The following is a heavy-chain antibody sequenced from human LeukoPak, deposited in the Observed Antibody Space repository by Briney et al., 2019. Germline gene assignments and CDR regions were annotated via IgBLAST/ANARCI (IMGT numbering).Heavy chain of an antibody. CDR3: ARIDMKNYYDSSGYYKRDWFDP. J-gene: IGHJ5*02. CDR1: GYTFTSYG. CDR2: ISAYNGNT. V-gene: IGHV1-18*01. D-gene: IGHD3-22*01. Sequence: ASVKVSCKASGYTFTSYGISWVRQAPGQGLEWMGWISAYNGNTNYAQKLQGRVTMTTDTSTSTAYMELRSLRSDDTAVYYCARIDMKNYYDSSGYYKRDWFDPWGQGTLVTVSS.